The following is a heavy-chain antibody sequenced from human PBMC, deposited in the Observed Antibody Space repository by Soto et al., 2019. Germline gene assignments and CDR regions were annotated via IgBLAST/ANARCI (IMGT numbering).Heavy chain of an antibody. Sequence: ASVKVSCKASGYTFTSYGISWVRQAPGQGLEWMGWISAYNGNTNYAQKLQGRVTMTTDTSTSTAYMELRSLRSDDTDVYYCARDISSGWYYYYGMDVWGQGTTVTVSS. CDR3: ARDISSGWYYYYGMDV. D-gene: IGHD6-19*01. V-gene: IGHV1-18*01. CDR1: GYTFTSYG. CDR2: ISAYNGNT. J-gene: IGHJ6*02.